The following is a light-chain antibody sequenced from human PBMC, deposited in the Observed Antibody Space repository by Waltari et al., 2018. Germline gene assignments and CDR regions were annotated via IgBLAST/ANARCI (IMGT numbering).Light chain of an antibody. J-gene: IGLJ3*02. CDR2: VNSDGRH. CDR3: QTGGHGTWV. CDR1: RGPGTNI. Sequence: QLVGTQSPPSSSPLGASFTLTCTLRRGPGTNIVAWPPQRPAKGPRYLMKVNSDGRHSGGDETPDRFSGSSSGAERYLSISRLPSDDEAAYFCQTGGHGTWVFGGGTTLTVL. V-gene: IGLV4-69*01.